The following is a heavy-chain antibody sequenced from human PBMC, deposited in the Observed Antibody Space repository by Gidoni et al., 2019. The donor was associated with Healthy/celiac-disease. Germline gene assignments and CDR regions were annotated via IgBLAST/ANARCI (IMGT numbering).Heavy chain of an antibody. J-gene: IGHJ5*02. V-gene: IGHV3-30*04. Sequence: QLQLVESGGGVVQPGRSLRLSCAASGFTFSSYAMHWVRQAPGKGLEWVAVISYDGSNKYYADSVKGRFTISRDNSKNTLYLQMNSLRAEDTAVYYCARPYSSSWEAWFDPWGQGTLVTVSS. CDR1: GFTFSSYA. CDR2: ISYDGSNK. D-gene: IGHD6-13*01. CDR3: ARPYSSSWEAWFDP.